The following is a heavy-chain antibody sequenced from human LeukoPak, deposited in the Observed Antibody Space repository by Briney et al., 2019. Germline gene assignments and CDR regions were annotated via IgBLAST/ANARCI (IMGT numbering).Heavy chain of an antibody. D-gene: IGHD1-26*01. Sequence: ETLSLTCTVSGGSISSYYWSWIRQPPGKGLEWVSYISSSSSTIYYADSVKGRFTISRDNAKNSLYLQMNSLRAEDTAVYYCAVGANPGAFDYWGQGTLVTVSS. CDR2: ISSSSSTI. V-gene: IGHV3-48*01. J-gene: IGHJ4*02. CDR1: GGSISSYY. CDR3: AVGANPGAFDY.